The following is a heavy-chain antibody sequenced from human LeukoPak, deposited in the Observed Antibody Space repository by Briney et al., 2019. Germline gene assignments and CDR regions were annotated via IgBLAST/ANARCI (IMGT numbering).Heavy chain of an antibody. CDR2: IYYSGST. V-gene: IGHV4-61*01. CDR1: GYSISSSYY. Sequence: PSETLSLTCAVSGYSISSSYYWSWIRQPPGKGLEWIGYIYYSGSTNYNPSLRSRVTISVDTSKNQFSLKLTSVTAADTAVYYCAREYSGFDHWGQGTLVTVSS. D-gene: IGHD1-26*01. CDR3: AREYSGFDH. J-gene: IGHJ4*02.